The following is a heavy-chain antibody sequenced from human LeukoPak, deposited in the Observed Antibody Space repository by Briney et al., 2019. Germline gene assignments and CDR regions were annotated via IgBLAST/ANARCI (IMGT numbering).Heavy chain of an antibody. V-gene: IGHV3-11*01. CDR3: ARDSRMTTFDY. Sequence: GGSLRLSCAASGLTFSDYYMSWIRQAPGKGLEWVSYISSSGSTIYYGDSVKGRFTISRDNAKNSLYLQMNSLRAEDTAVYYCARDSRMTTFDYWGQGTLVTVSS. CDR2: ISSSGSTI. J-gene: IGHJ4*02. D-gene: IGHD4-17*01. CDR1: GLTFSDYY.